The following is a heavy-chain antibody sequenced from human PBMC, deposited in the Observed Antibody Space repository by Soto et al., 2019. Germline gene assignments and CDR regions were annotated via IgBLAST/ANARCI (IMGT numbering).Heavy chain of an antibody. CDR1: GGSITSDHYY. V-gene: IGHV4-31*03. CDR3: PPCRAAAGAGFDP. CDR2: IYHRGDT. Sequence: QVQLQESGPGLVKPSETLSLTCSVSGGSITSDHYYWNWIRQRPGKGLEWIGFIYHRGDTYYNPSRRGRVSLSVDKSKNQFSLNLRAVAVADTAGYWCPPCRAAAGAGFDPLGQGTQVTVSS. D-gene: IGHD6-13*01. J-gene: IGHJ5*02.